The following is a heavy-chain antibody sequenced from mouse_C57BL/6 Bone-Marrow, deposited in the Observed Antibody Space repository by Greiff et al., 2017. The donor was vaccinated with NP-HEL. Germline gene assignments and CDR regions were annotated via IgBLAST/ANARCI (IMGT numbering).Heavy chain of an antibody. CDR3: TTWSGYSVDY. Sequence: VQLQQSGAELVRPGASVKLSCTASGFNIKDYYMPWVKQRPEQGLEWIGRIEPEDGDTEYAPKFQGKASMTADTTSKTAYLQRSSLTSEDTAVYCCTTWSGYSVDYWGQGTTLTVSS. V-gene: IGHV14-1*01. CDR2: IEPEDGDT. J-gene: IGHJ2*01. CDR1: GFNIKDYY. D-gene: IGHD2-3*01.